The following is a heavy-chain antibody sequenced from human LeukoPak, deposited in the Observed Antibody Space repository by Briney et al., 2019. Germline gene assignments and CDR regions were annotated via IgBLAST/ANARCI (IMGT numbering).Heavy chain of an antibody. CDR2: ISNDGSIK. D-gene: IGHD2-15*01. V-gene: IGHV3-30*18. J-gene: IGHJ4*02. Sequence: PGRSLRLSCASSGFIFSNQGMHWVRQAPGKGLEWVAIISNDGSIKHYADSVKGRFTISRDNSENTLYLQMNSLRDEDTAVYYCAKACGSGVICYYFDYCGPATLVTVSS. CDR1: GFIFSNQG. CDR3: AKACGSGVICYYFDY.